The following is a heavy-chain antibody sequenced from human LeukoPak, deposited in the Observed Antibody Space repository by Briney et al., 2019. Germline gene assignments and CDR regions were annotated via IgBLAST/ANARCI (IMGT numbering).Heavy chain of an antibody. CDR2: IYYSGST. CDR1: GDSISSSSSY. D-gene: IGHD1-26*01. J-gene: IGHJ4*02. V-gene: IGHV4-39*07. CDR3: ARDGGKVGATQVDY. Sequence: PSETLSLTCTVSGDSISSSSSYWGWIRQPPGKGLEWIGSIYYSGSTYYNTSLKSRVTISVDTSNNQFSLKLSSVTAADTAVYYCARDGGKVGATQVDYWGQGTLVTVSS.